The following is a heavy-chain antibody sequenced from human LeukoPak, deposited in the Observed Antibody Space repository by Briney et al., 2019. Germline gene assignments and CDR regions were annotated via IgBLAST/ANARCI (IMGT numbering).Heavy chain of an antibody. Sequence: GGSLRLSCAASGFNFDSYTMTWVRQAPGKGLEWVSSISSGSSHIYYADSMKGRFTISRDNAKNSLYLQMNSLRAEDTAVYYCARFLTVAVVPQRVGCWGQGTLVTVSS. CDR3: ARFLTVAVVPQRVGC. CDR1: GFNFDSYT. D-gene: IGHD6-19*01. J-gene: IGHJ4*02. CDR2: ISSGSSHI. V-gene: IGHV3-21*01.